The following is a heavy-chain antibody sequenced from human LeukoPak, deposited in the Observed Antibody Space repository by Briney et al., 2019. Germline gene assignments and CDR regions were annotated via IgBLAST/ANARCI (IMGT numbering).Heavy chain of an antibody. D-gene: IGHD5-12*01. CDR3: ARGPRGIVATENDY. CDR2: ISYDGSNK. J-gene: IGHJ4*02. Sequence: PGGSLRLSCAASGFTFSSYAMHWVRQAPGKGLEWVAVISYDGSNKYYADSVKGRFTISRDNSKNTLYLQMNSLRAEDTAVYYCARGPRGIVATENDYWGQGTLVTVSS. CDR1: GFTFSSYA. V-gene: IGHV3-30*04.